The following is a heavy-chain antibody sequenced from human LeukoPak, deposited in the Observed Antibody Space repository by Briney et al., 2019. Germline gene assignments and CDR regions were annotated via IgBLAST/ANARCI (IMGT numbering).Heavy chain of an antibody. D-gene: IGHD6-6*01. V-gene: IGHV1-2*02. J-gene: IGHJ5*02. CDR3: ARDHSKSVSSSSRRWFDP. CDR2: INPNSGGT. Sequence: ASVKVSCKASGYTFTGYYMHWVRQAPGQGLKWMGWINPNSGGTNYAQKFQGRVTMTRDTSISTAYMELSRLRSDDTAVYYCARDHSKSVSSSSRRWFDPWGQGTLVTVSS. CDR1: GYTFTGYY.